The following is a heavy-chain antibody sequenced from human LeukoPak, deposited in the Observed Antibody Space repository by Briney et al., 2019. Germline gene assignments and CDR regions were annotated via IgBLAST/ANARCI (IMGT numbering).Heavy chain of an antibody. J-gene: IGHJ4*02. CDR3: ARELIDCGSTSCFYYDFWSGYWSNDYYFDY. CDR1: GYTFTGYY. Sequence: ASVKVSCKASGYTFTGYYMHWVRQAPGQGLEWMGWINPNSGGTNYAQKFQGRVTMTRDTSISTAYMELSRLRSDDTAVYYCARELIDCGSTSCFYYDFWSGYWSNDYYFDYWGQGTLVTVSS. CDR2: INPNSGGT. V-gene: IGHV1-2*02. D-gene: IGHD3-3*01.